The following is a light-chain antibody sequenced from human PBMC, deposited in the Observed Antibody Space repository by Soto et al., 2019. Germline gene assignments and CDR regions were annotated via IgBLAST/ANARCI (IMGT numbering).Light chain of an antibody. Sequence: EIVLTQSPATLSLSPGDRATLSCRASQSVSSYLAWYQQKPGQAPRLLIYDASNRATGIPARFSGRGSGTDFTLTITSREPEDVAVYYCQQRSNWPSTFGGGTKVEIK. J-gene: IGKJ4*01. CDR1: QSVSSY. V-gene: IGKV3-11*01. CDR2: DAS. CDR3: QQRSNWPST.